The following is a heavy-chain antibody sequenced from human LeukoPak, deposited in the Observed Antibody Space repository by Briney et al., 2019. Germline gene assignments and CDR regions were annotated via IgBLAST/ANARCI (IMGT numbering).Heavy chain of an antibody. D-gene: IGHD2-21*01. CDR2: ISSSSTYI. Sequence: KTGGSLRLSCAASGFTFSNYGMNWVRQAPGKGLEWVSSISSSSTYIYYADSVKGRFAISRDNAKNSLYLQMNSLRAEDTAVYYCARDGGEGSSGGYYYYYMDVWGKGTTVTVSS. CDR1: GFTFSNYG. J-gene: IGHJ6*03. V-gene: IGHV3-21*01. CDR3: ARDGGEGSSGGYYYYYMDV.